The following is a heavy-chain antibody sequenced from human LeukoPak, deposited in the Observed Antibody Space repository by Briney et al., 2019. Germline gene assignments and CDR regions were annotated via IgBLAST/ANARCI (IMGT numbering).Heavy chain of an antibody. D-gene: IGHD6-19*01. CDR3: ARDSPRLSGWLGRFDY. Sequence: PGGSLRLSCAASGFTFRSYGMHWVRQAPGKGLEWVAVISSDGSSKNYADSMKGQFTISRDNSKNTLFLQMNNLRAEDTAVYYCARDSPRLSGWLGRFDYWGQGTLVTVSS. CDR1: GFTFRSYG. V-gene: IGHV3-30*03. CDR2: ISSDGSSK. J-gene: IGHJ4*02.